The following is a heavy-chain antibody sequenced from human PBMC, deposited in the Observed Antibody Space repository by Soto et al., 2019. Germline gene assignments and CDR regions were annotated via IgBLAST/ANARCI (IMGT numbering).Heavy chain of an antibody. V-gene: IGHV4-34*01. CDR1: GGSFSDYY. J-gene: IGHJ4*02. D-gene: IGHD3-22*01. CDR3: ARGGWDNSAYYFFDQ. CDR2: INLNGYT. Sequence: SETLSLTCAVYGGSFSDYYWTWIRQSPGKGLEWIGEINLNGYTKYSPSLQSRVTLSVDTTRKQVSLRLRSVTAADTAVYYCARGGWDNSAYYFFDQCGQRPRVTVSS.